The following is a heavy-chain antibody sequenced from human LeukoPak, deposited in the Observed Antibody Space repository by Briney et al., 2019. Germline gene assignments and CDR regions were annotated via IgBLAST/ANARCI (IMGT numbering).Heavy chain of an antibody. CDR2: ISGSGGST. D-gene: IGHD1-26*01. V-gene: IGHV3-23*01. J-gene: IGHJ4*02. CDR3: ARNYYEPTYDYYFDC. Sequence: GGSLRLSCAASGFTFSSYAMSWVRQAPGKGLEWVSAISGSGGSTYYADSVRGRFTISRDNSKNTLYLHMNSLRAEDTALYYCARNYYEPTYDYYFDCWGQGTLVTVSS. CDR1: GFTFSSYA.